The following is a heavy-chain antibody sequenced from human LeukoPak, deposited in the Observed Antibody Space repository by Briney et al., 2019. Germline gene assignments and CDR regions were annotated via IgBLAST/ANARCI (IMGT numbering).Heavy chain of an antibody. D-gene: IGHD5-24*01. Sequence: GGSLRLSCAASGFTFDRFTIHWVRQTPGKGLEWVSLINRRGHTFYADSVKGRFTISRDNSRNSVFLQMNSLRAEDTAVYYCARDLDGYNQMYFDYWGQGTLVTVSS. J-gene: IGHJ4*02. V-gene: IGHV3-43*01. CDR1: GFTFDRFT. CDR3: ARDLDGYNQMYFDY. CDR2: INRRGHT.